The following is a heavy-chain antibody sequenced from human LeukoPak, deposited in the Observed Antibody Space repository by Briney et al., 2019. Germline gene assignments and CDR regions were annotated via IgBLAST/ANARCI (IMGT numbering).Heavy chain of an antibody. CDR2: ISYDGSNK. J-gene: IGHJ6*02. D-gene: IGHD2-2*01. CDR3: ARDGCSSTSCYYYYYGMDV. Sequence: GRSLRLSCAASGFTFSSYAMHWVRQAPGKGLEWVAVISYDGSNKYYADSVKGRFTISRDNSKNTLYLQMNSLRAEDTAVYYCARDGCSSTSCYYYYYGMDVWGQGTTVTVSS. CDR1: GFTFSSYA. V-gene: IGHV3-30-3*01.